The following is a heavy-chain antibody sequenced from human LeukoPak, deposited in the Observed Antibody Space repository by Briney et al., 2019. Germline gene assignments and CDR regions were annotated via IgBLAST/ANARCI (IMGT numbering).Heavy chain of an antibody. Sequence: PGGSLRLSCAASGFTFDDYGMSWVRQAPGKGLEWGSGINWNGGSTGYADSVKGRFTVSRDNAKNSLYLQMNSLRAEDTALYHCARAPFLGGAYYFDYWGQGTLVTVSS. J-gene: IGHJ4*02. D-gene: IGHD2/OR15-2a*01. CDR2: INWNGGST. CDR1: GFTFDDYG. V-gene: IGHV3-20*01. CDR3: ARAPFLGGAYYFDY.